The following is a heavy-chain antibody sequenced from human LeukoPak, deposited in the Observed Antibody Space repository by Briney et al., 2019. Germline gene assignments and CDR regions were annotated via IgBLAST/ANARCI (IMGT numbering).Heavy chain of an antibody. Sequence: GESLKNSCKGSGYSFTSNWIGWVRQMAGKGLEWMGTIYPGDSDTRYSPSFQGQVTISVDKSISTAYLQWSSLKASDTAIYYCARATSGTSTFQHWGQGTLVTVSS. V-gene: IGHV5-51*01. J-gene: IGHJ1*01. D-gene: IGHD6-13*01. CDR3: ARATSGTSTFQH. CDR1: GYSFTSNW. CDR2: IYPGDSDT.